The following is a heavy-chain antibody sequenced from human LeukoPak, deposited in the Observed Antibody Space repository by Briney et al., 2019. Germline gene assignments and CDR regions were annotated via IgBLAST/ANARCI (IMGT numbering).Heavy chain of an antibody. J-gene: IGHJ3*01. Sequence: PGGSLRLSCAASGFTFSTYSMNWVRQAPGKGLEWVSSISSGSTYIYYADSVKGRFTISRDNAKNSLYLQMNSLRPEDTAVYYCARGRRTLIVGATRNAFDVWGQGTIVTVSS. CDR2: ISSGSTYI. CDR1: GFTFSTYS. V-gene: IGHV3-21*01. CDR3: ARGRRTLIVGATRNAFDV. D-gene: IGHD1-26*01.